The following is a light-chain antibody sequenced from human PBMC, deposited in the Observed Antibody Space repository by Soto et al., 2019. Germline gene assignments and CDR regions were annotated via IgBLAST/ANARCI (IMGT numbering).Light chain of an antibody. CDR1: SSNIGSNY. Sequence: QSVLTQPPSASVTPGQRVTISCPGSSSNIGSNYVYWYQQLPGTAPKLLIYRNNQRPSGVPDRFSGSKSGTLASLAISGLRSEDEADYYCAAWDNTLRVFGTGTKVTVL. CDR2: RNN. J-gene: IGLJ1*01. CDR3: AAWDNTLRV. V-gene: IGLV1-47*01.